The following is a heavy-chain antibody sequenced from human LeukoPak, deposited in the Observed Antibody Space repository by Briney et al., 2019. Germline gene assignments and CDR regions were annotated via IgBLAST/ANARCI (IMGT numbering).Heavy chain of an antibody. CDR2: IYYSGST. J-gene: IGHJ6*03. V-gene: IGHV4-59*01. CDR3: ARSPYCSGGSCYPSNYYYYYMDV. Sequence: SSETLSLTCTVSGGSISSYYWSWIRQPPGKGLEWIGYIYYSGSTNYNPSLKSRVTISVDTSKNQFSLKLSSVTAADTAVYYCARSPYCSGGSCYPSNYYYYYMDVWGKGTTVTVSS. CDR1: GGSISSYY. D-gene: IGHD2-15*01.